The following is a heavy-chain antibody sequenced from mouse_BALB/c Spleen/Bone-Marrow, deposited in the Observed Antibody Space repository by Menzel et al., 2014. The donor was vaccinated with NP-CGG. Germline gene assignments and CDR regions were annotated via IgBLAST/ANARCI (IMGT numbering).Heavy chain of an antibody. J-gene: IGHJ4*01. CDR3: AREGGLRRGDYYAMDY. V-gene: IGHV1-14*01. CDR1: GYTFTAYV. Sequence: EVKLMESGPELVKPGASVKMSCKASGYTFTAYVMHWVEQKPGQGLEWIGYINPYNDGTKYNEMFKGKATLTSDKSSSTAYMELSSLTSEDSAVYYCAREGGLRRGDYYAMDYWGQGTSVTVSS. D-gene: IGHD2-4*01. CDR2: INPYNDGT.